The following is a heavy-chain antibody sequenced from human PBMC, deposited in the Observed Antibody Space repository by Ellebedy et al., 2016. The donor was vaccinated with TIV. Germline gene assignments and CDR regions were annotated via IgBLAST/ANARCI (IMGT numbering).Heavy chain of an antibody. D-gene: IGHD6-13*01. Sequence: GGSLRLXXAASGFTFSSYAMSWVRQDPGKGLEWVSTISGSGGSTYYADSVKGRFTISRDNSKNMLYLQLNSLRAEDTAVYYCAKGRRIAPVGSDLYYYYGMDVWGQGTTVTVSS. V-gene: IGHV3-23*01. J-gene: IGHJ6*02. CDR2: ISGSGGST. CDR3: AKGRRIAPVGSDLYYYYGMDV. CDR1: GFTFSSYA.